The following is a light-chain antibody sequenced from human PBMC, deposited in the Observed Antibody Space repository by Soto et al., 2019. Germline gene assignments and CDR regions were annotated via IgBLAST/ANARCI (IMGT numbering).Light chain of an antibody. CDR1: QVISSY. Sequence: DIQLTQSPSSLSASVGDRGTITCRVSQVISSYLNWYRQKPGKVPKLLIYSASNLQSGVPSRFSGSGSESDFTLTISSLQPEDVATYYGQRTYTAFTFGPGTKVDIK. V-gene: IGKV1-27*01. J-gene: IGKJ3*01. CDR2: SAS. CDR3: QRTYTAFT.